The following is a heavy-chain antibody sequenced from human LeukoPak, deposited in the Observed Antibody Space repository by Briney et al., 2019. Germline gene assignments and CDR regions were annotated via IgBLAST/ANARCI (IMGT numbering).Heavy chain of an antibody. J-gene: IGHJ4*02. V-gene: IGHV4-59*01. CDR1: GGSISSYY. CDR3: ARDDRYCTNGVCYYFGLDY. CDR2: IYYSGST. Sequence: SETLSLTCTVSGGSISSYYWSWIRQPPGKGLEWIGYIYYSGSTNYNPSLKSRVTISVDTSKNQFSLKLSPVTAADTAVYYCARDDRYCTNGVCYYFGLDYWGQGTLVTVSS. D-gene: IGHD2-8*01.